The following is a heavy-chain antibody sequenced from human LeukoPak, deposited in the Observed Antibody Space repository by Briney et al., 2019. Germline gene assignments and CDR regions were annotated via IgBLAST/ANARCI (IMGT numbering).Heavy chain of an antibody. V-gene: IGHV3-53*01. CDR2: FYSTGNT. J-gene: IGHJ6*02. CDR1: GFTFGDYA. Sequence: GGSLRLSCAASGFTFGDYAMHWVRQAPGKGLEWVSGFYSTGNTYYADSVKGRFTVSRDNSRNTLYLQMDSLRTGDTAVYYCAAVSTTYYYYGMDVWGQGTTVTVSS. D-gene: IGHD5/OR15-5a*01. CDR3: AAVSTTYYYYGMDV.